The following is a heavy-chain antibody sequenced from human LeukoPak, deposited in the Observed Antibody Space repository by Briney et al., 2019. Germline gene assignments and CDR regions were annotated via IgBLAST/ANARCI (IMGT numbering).Heavy chain of an antibody. Sequence: GASVKVSFKASGYTFTGYYIHWVRQAPGQGLEWMGRIDPNSGGTIYAQKFQGRVTMTRDTSISTAYMELSRLRSDDTAVYYCARDQGSGWSLDYWGQGTLVTVSS. J-gene: IGHJ4*02. CDR3: ARDQGSGWSLDY. D-gene: IGHD6-19*01. V-gene: IGHV1-2*06. CDR2: IDPNSGGT. CDR1: GYTFTGYY.